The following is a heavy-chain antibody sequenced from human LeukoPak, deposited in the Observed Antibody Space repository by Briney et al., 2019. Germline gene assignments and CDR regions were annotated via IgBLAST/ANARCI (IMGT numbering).Heavy chain of an antibody. D-gene: IGHD6-19*01. CDR3: ARDRGNGWPYFFDY. CDR2: IFYRDST. V-gene: IGHV4-31*03. Sequence: QTLSLTCTVSGVSISSGGQYWSWIRQSPGKGLEWIGYIFYRDSTNYNPSLKSRATISVDTSKNQFSLNLTSLTAADTAVYYCARDRGNGWPYFFDYWGRGTLVTVSS. CDR1: GVSISSGGQY. J-gene: IGHJ4*02.